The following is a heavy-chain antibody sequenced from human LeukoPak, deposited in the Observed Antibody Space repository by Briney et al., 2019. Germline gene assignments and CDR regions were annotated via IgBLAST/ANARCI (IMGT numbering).Heavy chain of an antibody. CDR3: GTLLSNGPFDY. CDR2: IYPNSGAT. J-gene: IGHJ4*02. V-gene: IGHV1-2*02. CDR1: GYTFTGYY. Sequence: ASVKVSCKASGYTFTGYYMHWLRQAPGQGLEWMGWIYPNSGATKYAQKFQGRVTMTRDTSISTAYMELSGLRSDDTAVYYCGTLLSNGPFDYWGQGSRVTVSS.